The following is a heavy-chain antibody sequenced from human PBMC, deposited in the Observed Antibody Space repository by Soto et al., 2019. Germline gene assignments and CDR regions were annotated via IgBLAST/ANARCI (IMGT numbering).Heavy chain of an antibody. CDR1: GDSVSSNSAA. J-gene: IGHJ4*02. CDR3: AREGGANSSSWHENPTFDY. CDR2: TYYRSKWYN. Sequence: QVQLQQSGPGLVKPSQTLSLTCAISGDSVSSNSAAWNWIRQSPSRGLEWLGRTYYRSKWYNDYAVSVKSRITINPDTSKNQFSLQLNSVTPEDTAVYYCAREGGANSSSWHENPTFDYWGQGTLVTVSS. D-gene: IGHD6-13*01. V-gene: IGHV6-1*01.